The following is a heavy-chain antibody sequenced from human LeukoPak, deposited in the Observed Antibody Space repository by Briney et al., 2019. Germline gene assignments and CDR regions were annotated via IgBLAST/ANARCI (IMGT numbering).Heavy chain of an antibody. CDR2: INSDGSST. Sequence: GGSLRLSCAASGFTFSSYWMRWVRQAPGKGLVWVSRINSDGSSTSYADSVKGRFTISRDNAKNTLYLQMNSLRAEDTAVYYCARDRGWQQLCDYWGQGTLVTVSS. J-gene: IGHJ4*02. V-gene: IGHV3-74*01. CDR3: ARDRGWQQLCDY. D-gene: IGHD5-24*01. CDR1: GFTFSSYW.